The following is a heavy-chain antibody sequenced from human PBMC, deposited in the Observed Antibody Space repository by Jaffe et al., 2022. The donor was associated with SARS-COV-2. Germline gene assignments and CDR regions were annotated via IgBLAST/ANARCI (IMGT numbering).Heavy chain of an antibody. V-gene: IGHV3-21*01. CDR2: ISSSSSYI. CDR1: GFTFSSYS. CDR3: ARDSYSYCSSTSCPMDV. J-gene: IGHJ6*02. Sequence: EVQLVESGGGLVKPGGSLRLSCAASGFTFSSYSMNWVRQAPGKGLEWVSSISSSSSYIYYADSVKGRFTISRDNAKNSLYLQMNSLRAEDTAVYYCARDSYSYCSSTSCPMDVWGQGTTVTVSS. D-gene: IGHD2-2*01.